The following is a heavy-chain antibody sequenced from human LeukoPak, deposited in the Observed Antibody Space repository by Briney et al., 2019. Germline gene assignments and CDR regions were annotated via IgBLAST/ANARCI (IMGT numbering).Heavy chain of an antibody. D-gene: IGHD1-1*01. Sequence: PAGSLRLSCAASGFTFSDYHMSWIRQAPGKGLEWVSYINSRGNVLYYTDSVRGRFTISRDSAKNSLYLQMNDLRGEDTAVYYCARHDVGSYYYGMDVWGQGTTVIVS. J-gene: IGHJ6*02. CDR1: GFTFSDYH. CDR2: INSRGNVL. CDR3: ARHDVGSYYYGMDV. V-gene: IGHV3-11*01.